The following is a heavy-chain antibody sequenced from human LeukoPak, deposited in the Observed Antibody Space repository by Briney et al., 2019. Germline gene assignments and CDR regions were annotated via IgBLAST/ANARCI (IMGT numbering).Heavy chain of an antibody. CDR3: ARSMGIAVSRNSNFDY. CDR2: INTDGSIL. J-gene: IGHJ4*02. CDR1: GFTFSNYW. V-gene: IGHV3-74*01. Sequence: QTGGSLRLSCAASGFTFSNYWMHWVRQAPGKGLVWVSLINTDGSILTYADSVKGRVTISRDNARNTLYLQMNSLRAEDSAVYYCARSMGIAVSRNSNFDYWGQGILVTVSS. D-gene: IGHD6-19*01.